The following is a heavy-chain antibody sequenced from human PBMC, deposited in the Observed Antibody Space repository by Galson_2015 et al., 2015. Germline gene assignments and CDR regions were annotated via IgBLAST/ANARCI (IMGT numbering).Heavy chain of an antibody. CDR1: GDSVSSNSAA. Sequence: CAISGDSVSSNSAAWNWIRQSPSRGLEWLGRTYYRSKWYNDYAVSVKSRITINPDTSKNQFSLLLNSVTPEDTAVYYCAREDFCSGGTCYFYDYWGQGTLVTVSS. CDR3: AREDFCSGGTCYFYDY. CDR2: TYYRSKWYN. V-gene: IGHV6-1*01. D-gene: IGHD2-15*01. J-gene: IGHJ4*02.